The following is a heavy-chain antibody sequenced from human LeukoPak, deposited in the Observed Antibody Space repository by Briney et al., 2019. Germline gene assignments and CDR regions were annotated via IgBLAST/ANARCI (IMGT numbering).Heavy chain of an antibody. D-gene: IGHD6-13*01. Sequence: PSETLSLTCTVSGGSISSYYWSWIRQPPGKGLEWIGYIYYSGSTNYNPSLKSRVTISVDTSKNQFSLKLSSVTAADTAVYYCARIYSSSWYGAPFDYWGQGTLVIVSS. CDR2: IYYSGST. CDR3: ARIYSSSWYGAPFDY. CDR1: GGSISSYY. V-gene: IGHV4-59*01. J-gene: IGHJ4*02.